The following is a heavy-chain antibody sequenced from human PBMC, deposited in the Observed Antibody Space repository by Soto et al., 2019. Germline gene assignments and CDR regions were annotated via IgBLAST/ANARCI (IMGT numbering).Heavy chain of an antibody. CDR1: GGSISSSSYY. V-gene: IGHV4-39*01. Sequence: QLQLQESGPGLVKPSETLSLTCTVSGGSISSSSYYWGWIRQPPGKGLEWIGRIYYSGSTYYNPSLKSRVTISVDTSKNQFSLKLSSVTAADTAVYYCARSPPYDYIWGSYRHYFDYWGQGTLVTVSS. CDR2: IYYSGST. D-gene: IGHD3-16*02. J-gene: IGHJ4*02. CDR3: ARSPPYDYIWGSYRHYFDY.